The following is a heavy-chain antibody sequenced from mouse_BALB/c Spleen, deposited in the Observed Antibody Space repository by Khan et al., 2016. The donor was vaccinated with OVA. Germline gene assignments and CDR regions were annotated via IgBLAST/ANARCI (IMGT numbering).Heavy chain of an antibody. J-gene: IGHJ3*01. CDR3: ASSRYWSWFAS. CDR2: IGSDSNTI. D-gene: IGHD2-12*01. Sequence: EVELVESGGGLVQPGGSRKLSCAASGFPFSSFGMHWVRQAPEKGLEWVAYIGSDSNTINYADTVKGRFTITRDDPTNTLDLQMTSLRASDTAMYDCASSRYWSWFASWGQGTLVTVSS. V-gene: IGHV5-17*02. CDR1: GFPFSSFG.